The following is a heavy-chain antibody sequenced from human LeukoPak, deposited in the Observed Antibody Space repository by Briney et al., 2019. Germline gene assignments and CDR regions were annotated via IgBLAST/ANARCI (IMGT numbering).Heavy chain of an antibody. Sequence: GTSLRLSCAASGFRFGSYGMHWVRQAPGKGLEWVSSISSSSSYIYYADSVKGRFTISRDNAKNSLYLQMNSLRAEDTAVYYCARDLTPHANYDILTGYLYYGMDVWGQGTTVTVSS. D-gene: IGHD3-9*01. CDR1: GFRFGSYG. CDR3: ARDLTPHANYDILTGYLYYGMDV. V-gene: IGHV3-21*01. CDR2: ISSSSSYI. J-gene: IGHJ6*02.